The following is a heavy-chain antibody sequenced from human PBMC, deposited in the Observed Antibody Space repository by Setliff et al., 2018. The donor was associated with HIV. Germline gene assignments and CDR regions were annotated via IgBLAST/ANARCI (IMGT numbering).Heavy chain of an antibody. J-gene: IGHJ4*02. D-gene: IGHD3-9*01. Sequence: SETLSLTCTVSGGSISSYYWSWIRQPPGKGLEWIGYIYYSGSTNYNPSLKSRVTISVDTSKNQFSLKLSSVTAADTAVYYCARDRGYDILTGYPRGYFDYWGQGTLVTVSS. CDR3: ARDRGYDILTGYPRGYFDY. CDR1: GGSISSYY. V-gene: IGHV4-59*01. CDR2: IYYSGST.